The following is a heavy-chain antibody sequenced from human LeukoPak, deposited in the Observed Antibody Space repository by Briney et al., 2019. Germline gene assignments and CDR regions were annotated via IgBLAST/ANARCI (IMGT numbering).Heavy chain of an antibody. CDR3: TRESGSGNYYYDY. V-gene: IGHV3-30*03. Sequence: GGSLRLSCAASGFTFSNYGMHWVRQAPGKGLEWVAVISYDGSNKFYADSVKGRFTISRDNSENTLFLQMNSLRPEDTAVYYCTRESGSGNYYYDYWGQGTLVTVSS. J-gene: IGHJ4*02. CDR2: ISYDGSNK. CDR1: GFTFSNYG. D-gene: IGHD3-10*01.